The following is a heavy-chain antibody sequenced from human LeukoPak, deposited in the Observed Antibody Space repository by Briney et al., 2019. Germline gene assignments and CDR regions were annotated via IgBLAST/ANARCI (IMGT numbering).Heavy chain of an antibody. D-gene: IGHD3-22*01. J-gene: IGHJ4*02. Sequence: GGSLRLSCAASGFTFSNAWMSWVRQAPGKGLEWVGRIKSKTDGGTTDYAAPVKGRFTISRDDSKNTLYLQMNSLKTEDTAVYYCTTDFYDSSGYYYDYWGQGTLVTVSS. CDR1: GFTFSNAW. CDR2: IKSKTDGGTT. V-gene: IGHV3-15*01. CDR3: TTDFYDSSGYYYDY.